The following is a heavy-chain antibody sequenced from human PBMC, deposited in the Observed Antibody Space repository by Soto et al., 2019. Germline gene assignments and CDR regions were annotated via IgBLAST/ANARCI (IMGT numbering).Heavy chain of an antibody. D-gene: IGHD3-3*01. J-gene: IGHJ4*02. CDR1: GYTFTSYA. V-gene: IGHV1-3*01. CDR3: ERPNLGFGVVIGSFDY. Sequence: ASVKVSCKASGYTFTSYAMHWVRQAPGQRLEWMGWINAGNGNTKYSQKFQGRVTITRDTSASTAYMELSSLRSEETAVYYCERPNLGFGVVIGSFDYWGQGTLVTVSS. CDR2: INAGNGNT.